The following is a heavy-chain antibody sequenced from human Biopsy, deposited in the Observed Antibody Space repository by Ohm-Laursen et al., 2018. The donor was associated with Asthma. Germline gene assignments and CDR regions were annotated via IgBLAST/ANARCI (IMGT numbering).Heavy chain of an antibody. J-gene: IGHJ4*02. Sequence: SVKVSCKSLGGTFNTYVIGWVRQAPGQGLEWMVGINTVFGTTTYPQKFQDRVTITADDSTSTVYMELSSLRSEDTAVYYCARKAGSCISRTCYSLDFWGQGTLVTVSS. V-gene: IGHV1-69*13. CDR3: ARKAGSCISRTCYSLDF. CDR2: INTVFGTT. CDR1: GGTFNTYV. D-gene: IGHD2-2*01.